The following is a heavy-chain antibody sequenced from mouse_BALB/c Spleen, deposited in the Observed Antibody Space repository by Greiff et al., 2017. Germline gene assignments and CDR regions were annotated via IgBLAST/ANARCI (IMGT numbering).Heavy chain of an antibody. CDR2: IDPSDSET. Sequence: VKLMESGPQLVRPGASVKISCKASGYSFTSYWMHWVKQRPGQGLEWIGMIDPSDSETRLNQKFKDKATLTVDKSSSTAYMQLSSPTSEDSAVYYCAREGGSHWYFDVWGAGTTVTVSS. V-gene: IGHV1S126*01. CDR1: GYSFTSYW. D-gene: IGHD1-1*02. CDR3: AREGGSHWYFDV. J-gene: IGHJ1*01.